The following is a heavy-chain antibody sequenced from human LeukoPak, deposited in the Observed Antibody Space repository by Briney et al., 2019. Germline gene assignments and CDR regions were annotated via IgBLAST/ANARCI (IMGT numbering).Heavy chain of an antibody. J-gene: IGHJ4*02. Sequence: PGRSLRLSCAASGFTFRSYALHWVRQAPGKGLEWVSAISGSGGSTYYADSVQGRFTISRDNSKRTLFLQMNSLRAEDTAFYYCAKAELGVDTFFDYWGQGTLVTVSS. CDR2: ISGSGGST. CDR3: AKAELGVDTFFDY. CDR1: GFTFRSYA. D-gene: IGHD3-3*01. V-gene: IGHV3-23*01.